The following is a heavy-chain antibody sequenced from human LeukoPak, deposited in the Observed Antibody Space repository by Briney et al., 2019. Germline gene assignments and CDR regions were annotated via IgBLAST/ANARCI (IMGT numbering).Heavy chain of an antibody. V-gene: IGHV3-66*01. CDR3: AKEGKTRNWNYYQAKSVY. Sequence: GGSLRLSCAASGFTVSSNYMSWVRQAPGKGLEWVSVIYSGGSTYYADSVKGRFTISRDNSKNTLSLQMNSLRAEDTAVYYCAKEGKTRNWNYYQAKSVYWGQGTLVTVSS. CDR1: GFTVSSNY. D-gene: IGHD1-7*01. CDR2: IYSGGST. J-gene: IGHJ4*02.